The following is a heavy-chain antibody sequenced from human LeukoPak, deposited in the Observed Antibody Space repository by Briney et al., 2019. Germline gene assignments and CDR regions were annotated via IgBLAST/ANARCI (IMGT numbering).Heavy chain of an antibody. D-gene: IGHD1-26*01. V-gene: IGHV1-69*05. Sequence: ASVKVSCKASGGTFSSYAISWVRQAPGQGLEWMGGIIPIFGTANYAQKFQGRVTITTDESTSTAYMELSSLRSEDTAVYYCARAEREPIHAFDIWGQGTMVTVSS. CDR1: GGTFSSYA. CDR3: ARAEREPIHAFDI. J-gene: IGHJ3*02. CDR2: IIPIFGTA.